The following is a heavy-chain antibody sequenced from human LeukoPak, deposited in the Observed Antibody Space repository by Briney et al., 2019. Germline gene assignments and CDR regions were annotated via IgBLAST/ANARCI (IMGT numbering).Heavy chain of an antibody. D-gene: IGHD3-16*01. V-gene: IGHV3-7*01. CDR3: ARGGSH. J-gene: IGHJ4*02. CDR1: GFTFSSYA. Sequence: GGSLRLSCAASGFTFSSYAMSWVRRAPGKGLEWVANIKQDGSEKYYVDSVKGRFTISRDNAKNSLYLQMNSLRAEDTAVYYCARGGSHWGQGTLVTVSS. CDR2: IKQDGSEK.